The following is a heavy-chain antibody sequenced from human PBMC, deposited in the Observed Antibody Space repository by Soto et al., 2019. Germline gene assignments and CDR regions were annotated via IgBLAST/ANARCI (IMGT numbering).Heavy chain of an antibody. D-gene: IGHD3-10*01. CDR3: ARGRGDGYNQHWYFDL. J-gene: IGHJ2*01. V-gene: IGHV4-34*01. Sequence: VQLLESGGGLVQPGGSLRLSCAASGFTFSSYAMSWVRQAPGKGLEWIGEINHSGSTNYNPSLKSRVSISVGTSNNQSSLKLSSVTAADTAVYYCARGRGDGYNQHWYFDLWGRGTLVTVSS. CDR2: INHSGST. CDR1: GFTFSSYA.